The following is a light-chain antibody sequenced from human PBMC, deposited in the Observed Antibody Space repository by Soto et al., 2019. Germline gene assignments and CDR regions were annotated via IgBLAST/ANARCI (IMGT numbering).Light chain of an antibody. CDR1: SSNIGAGFD. J-gene: IGLJ2*01. Sequence: QLVLTQPPSVSGAPGQRVTISCTGSSSNIGAGFDVHWYQQLPGTAPKLLIYGNSDRPSGVPDRFSGSRSGTSASLAITGLQAEDEAEYYCQSYDTSLSGVEFGGGTKVTVL. CDR2: GNS. CDR3: QSYDTSLSGVE. V-gene: IGLV1-40*01.